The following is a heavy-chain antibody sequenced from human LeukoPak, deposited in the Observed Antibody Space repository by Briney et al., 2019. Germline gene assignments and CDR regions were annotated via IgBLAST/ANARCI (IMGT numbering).Heavy chain of an antibody. J-gene: IGHJ5*02. D-gene: IGHD2-2*01. CDR2: INPNSGNT. Sequence: GASVKVSCKASGYTFTSYGINWVRQATGQGLEWMGWINPNSGNTGYAQKFQGRVTITSDTSIGTAYMELRSLSSEDTAVYYCARVIVIIPGTNIWFDPWGQGTLVTVSS. CDR3: ARVIVIIPGTNIWFDP. V-gene: IGHV1-8*03. CDR1: GYTFTSYG.